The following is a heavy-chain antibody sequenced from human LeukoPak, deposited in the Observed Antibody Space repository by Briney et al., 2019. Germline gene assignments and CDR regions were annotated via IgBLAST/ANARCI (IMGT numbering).Heavy chain of an antibody. CDR2: LAYDGSNK. V-gene: IGHV3-30*18. Sequence: GGSLRLSCAASGFTFSTYGMHWVRHAPGKWLEWVATLAYDGSNKFYADSVKGRFTISRDKSKNTLYLQMSSLRADDTAVYYCAKGDLKWLQLTYFDYWGQGTLVTVSS. CDR1: GFTFSTYG. CDR3: AKGDLKWLQLTYFDY. D-gene: IGHD5-24*01. J-gene: IGHJ4*02.